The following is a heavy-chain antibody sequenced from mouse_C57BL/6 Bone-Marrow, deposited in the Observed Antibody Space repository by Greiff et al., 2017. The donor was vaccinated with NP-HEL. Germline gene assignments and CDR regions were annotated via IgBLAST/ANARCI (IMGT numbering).Heavy chain of an antibody. CDR3: ARSYGNCYWYFDV. J-gene: IGHJ1*03. V-gene: IGHV1-39*01. Sequence: EVKLVESGPELVKPGASVKISCKASGYSFTDYNMNWVKQSNGKSLEWIGVINPNYGTTSYNQKFKGKATLTVDQSSSTAYMQLHSLTSEDSAVYYCARSYGNCYWYFDVWGTGTTVTVSS. D-gene: IGHD2-1*01. CDR2: INPNYGTT. CDR1: GYSFTDYN.